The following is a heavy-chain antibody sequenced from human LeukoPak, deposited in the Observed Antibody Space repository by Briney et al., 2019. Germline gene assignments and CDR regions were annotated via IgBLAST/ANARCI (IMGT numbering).Heavy chain of an antibody. V-gene: IGHV4-34*01. CDR2: INHSGST. CDR3: ARSILPFSYFDY. Sequence: PSETLSLTCAVYGGSFSGYYWSWIRQPPGKGLEWIGEINHSGSTNYNPSLKSRVTISVDTSKNQFSLKLSSVTAADTAVYYCARSILPFSYFDYWGQGTLVTVSS. J-gene: IGHJ4*02. D-gene: IGHD2-21*01. CDR1: GGSFSGYY.